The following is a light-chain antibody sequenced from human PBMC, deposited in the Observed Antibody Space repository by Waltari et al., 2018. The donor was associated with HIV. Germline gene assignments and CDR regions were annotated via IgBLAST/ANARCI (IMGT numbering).Light chain of an antibody. V-gene: IGLV4-60*02. J-gene: IGLJ3*02. CDR3: ETWDVSTWV. Sequence: QPVLIQSSSASASLGSSVQHPCSLSTGYRGHFIAWHQQHPGKAPRYLMKFDAGGGIDTKGSGVPDRFSGSSSGADRHLTISNLQFEDEADYYCETWDVSTWVFGGGTKLTVL. CDR2: FDAGGGID. CDR1: TGYRGHF.